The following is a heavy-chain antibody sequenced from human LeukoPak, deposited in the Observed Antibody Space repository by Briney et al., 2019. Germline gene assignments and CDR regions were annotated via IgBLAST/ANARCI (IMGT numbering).Heavy chain of an antibody. Sequence: ASVKVSCKASGYTFTGYYMHWVRQAPGHGLEWMGWINPNSGGTNYAQKFQGRVTMTRDTSISTAYMELSRLRSDDTAVYYCARDQPLSERYCRGGSCHPYYYYCMDVWGQGTTVTVSS. D-gene: IGHD2-15*01. CDR1: GYTFTGYY. J-gene: IGHJ6*02. V-gene: IGHV1-2*02. CDR3: ARDQPLSERYCRGGSCHPYYYYCMDV. CDR2: INPNSGGT.